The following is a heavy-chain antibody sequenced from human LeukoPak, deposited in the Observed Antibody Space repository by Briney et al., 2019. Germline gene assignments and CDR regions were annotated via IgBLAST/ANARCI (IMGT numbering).Heavy chain of an antibody. CDR1: GGSISSHY. Sequence: SETLSLTCTVSGGSISSHYWSWIRQPSGKGLEWIGYIYYSGSTKYNPSLKSRVTISIDTSKNQFSLKLSSVTAADTAVYYCARPQYGGAYDAYDIWGQGTKVTVSS. J-gene: IGHJ3*02. CDR2: IYYSGST. CDR3: ARPQYGGAYDAYDI. D-gene: IGHD5-12*01. V-gene: IGHV4-59*08.